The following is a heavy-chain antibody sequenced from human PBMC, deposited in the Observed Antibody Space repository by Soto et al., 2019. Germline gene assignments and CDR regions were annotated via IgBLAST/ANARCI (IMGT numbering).Heavy chain of an antibody. D-gene: IGHD2-21*02. CDR1: GGTFSSYA. CDR3: ARLYGGNSLNYYYYGMDV. CDR2: IIPIFGTA. Sequence: GASVKVSCKASGGTFSSYAISWVRQAPGQGLEWMGGIIPIFGTANYAQKFQGRVTITADKSTSTAYMELSSLRSEDTAVYYCARLYGGNSLNYYYYGMDVWGQGTTVTVSS. V-gene: IGHV1-69*06. J-gene: IGHJ6*02.